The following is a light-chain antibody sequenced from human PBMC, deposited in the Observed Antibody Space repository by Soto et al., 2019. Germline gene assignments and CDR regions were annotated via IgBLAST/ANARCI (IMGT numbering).Light chain of an antibody. CDR3: SSYTSSNTQV. V-gene: IGLV2-14*01. CDR2: DVT. Sequence: QSALTQPASVSGSPGQSITISCSGTSSDVGDYSSVSWYQQHPGKAPKLIIYDVTNRPSGISNRFSGSKSDNTASLTISGLKAEDEADYYCSSYTSSNTQVFGGGTKVTVL. CDR1: SSDVGDYSS. J-gene: IGLJ3*02.